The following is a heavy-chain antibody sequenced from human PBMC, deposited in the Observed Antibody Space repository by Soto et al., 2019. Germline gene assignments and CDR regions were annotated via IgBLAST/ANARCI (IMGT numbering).Heavy chain of an antibody. D-gene: IGHD3-9*01. J-gene: IGHJ5*02. V-gene: IGHV3-30*18. CDR1: GFTFSSYG. CDR3: AKDIGGTGYPFDP. CDR2: ISYDGSNK. Sequence: QVQLVESGGGVVQPGRSLRLSCAASGFTFSSYGMHWVRQAPGKGLEWVAVISYDGSNKYYADSVKGRFTISRDNSKNTLYLQMNSLRAEDTAVYYCAKDIGGTGYPFDPWGQGTLVTVSS.